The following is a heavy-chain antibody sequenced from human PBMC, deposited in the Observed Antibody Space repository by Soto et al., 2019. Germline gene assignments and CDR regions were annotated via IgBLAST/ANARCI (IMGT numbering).Heavy chain of an antibody. V-gene: IGHV4-39*07. CDR1: GFTFSTYA. CDR3: AKVIVLVPAASYGMDV. D-gene: IGHD2-2*01. Sequence: PGGSLRLSCAASGFTFSTYAMAWVRQPPGKGLEWIGSIYYSGSTYYNPSLKSRVTMSVDTSKNQFSLKLMSVTAADTAVYYCAKVIVLVPAASYGMDVWGLGTTVTVSS. J-gene: IGHJ6*02. CDR2: IYYSGST.